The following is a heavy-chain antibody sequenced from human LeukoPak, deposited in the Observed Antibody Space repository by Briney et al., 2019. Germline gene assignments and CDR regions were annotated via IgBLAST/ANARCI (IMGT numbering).Heavy chain of an antibody. CDR3: AKDALLGVVVVAATPLDY. Sequence: PGGSLRLSCAASGFTFSSYGMHWVRQAPGKGLEWVAFIRYDGSNKYYADSVKGRFTISRDNSKNTLYLQMNSLRAEDTAVYYCAKDALLGVVVVAATPLDYWGQGTLVTVSS. CDR2: IRYDGSNK. J-gene: IGHJ4*02. V-gene: IGHV3-30*02. CDR1: GFTFSSYG. D-gene: IGHD2-15*01.